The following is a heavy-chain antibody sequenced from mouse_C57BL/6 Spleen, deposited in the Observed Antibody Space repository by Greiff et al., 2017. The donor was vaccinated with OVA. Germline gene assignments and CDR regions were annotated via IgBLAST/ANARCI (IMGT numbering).Heavy chain of an antibody. D-gene: IGHD3-2*02. V-gene: IGHV1-82*01. CDR3: VDSSGYAMDY. J-gene: IGHJ4*01. CDR1: GYAFSSSW. Sequence: QVQLQQSGPELVKPGASVKISCKASGYAFSSSWMNWVKQRPGKGLEWIGRIYPGDGDTNYNGKFKGKATLTADKSSSTAYMQLSSLTSEDSAVYFCVDSSGYAMDYWGQGTSVTVSS. CDR2: IYPGDGDT.